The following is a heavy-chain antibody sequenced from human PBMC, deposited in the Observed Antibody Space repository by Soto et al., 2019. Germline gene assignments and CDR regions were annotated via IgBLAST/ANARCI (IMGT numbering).Heavy chain of an antibody. CDR1: GGSISSSSYY. V-gene: IGHV4-39*01. CDR3: ERRGSSIAARSSWFDT. Sequence: PSETLSLTCTVSGGSISSSSYYWGWIRQPPGKGLEWIGSIYYSGSTYYNPSLKSRVTISVDTSKNQFSLKLSSVTAADTAVYYCERRGSSIAARSSWFDTWGQGTLVTVSS. CDR2: IYYSGST. D-gene: IGHD6-6*01. J-gene: IGHJ5*02.